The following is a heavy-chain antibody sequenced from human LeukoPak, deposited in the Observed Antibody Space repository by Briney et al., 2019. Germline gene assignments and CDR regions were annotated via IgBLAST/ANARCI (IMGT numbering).Heavy chain of an antibody. CDR2: ISSSGRTI. Sequence: SGGSLRLSCAPSGITFSNYSMNWVRQAPGKGLEWVSYISSSGRTIYYADSVKGRFTISRDNAKNSLYLQMNSLRAEDTAVYYCTRGSGYSYGYRPPFYFYMDVWGKGTTGNLSS. J-gene: IGHJ6*03. D-gene: IGHD5-18*01. CDR1: GITFSNYS. CDR3: TRGSGYSYGYRPPFYFYMDV. V-gene: IGHV3-48*01.